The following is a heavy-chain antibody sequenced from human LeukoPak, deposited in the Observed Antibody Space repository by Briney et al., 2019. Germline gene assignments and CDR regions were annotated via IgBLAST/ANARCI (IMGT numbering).Heavy chain of an antibody. CDR3: AHRMPIVVVPAAMGGGYYFDY. J-gene: IGHJ4*02. V-gene: IGHV2-5*01. CDR2: IYWNDDK. CDR1: GSSLSTSGVG. D-gene: IGHD2-2*01. Sequence: SGPTLVKPTQTLTLTCTFSGSSLSTSGVGVGWIRQPPGKALEWLALIYWNDDKRYSPSLKSRLTITKDTSKNQVVLTMTNMDPVDTATYYCAHRMPIVVVPAAMGGGYYFDYWGQGTLVTVSS.